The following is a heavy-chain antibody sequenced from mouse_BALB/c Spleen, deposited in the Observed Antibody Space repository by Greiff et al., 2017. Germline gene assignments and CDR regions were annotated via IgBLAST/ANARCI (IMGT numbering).Heavy chain of an antibody. CDR2: INPSTGYT. Sequence: QVQLQQSGAELAKPGASVKMSCKASGYTFTSYWMHWVKQRPGQGLEWIGYINPSTGYTEYNQKFKDKATLTADKSSSTAYMQLSSLTSEDSAVYYCARWDGSSLDDWGQGTTLTGSS. J-gene: IGHJ2*01. CDR3: ARWDGSSLDD. V-gene: IGHV1-7*01. CDR1: GYTFTSYW. D-gene: IGHD1-1*01.